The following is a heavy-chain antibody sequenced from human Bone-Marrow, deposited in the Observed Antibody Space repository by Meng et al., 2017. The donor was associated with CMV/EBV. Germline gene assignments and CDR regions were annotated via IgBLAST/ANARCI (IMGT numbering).Heavy chain of an antibody. Sequence: ASVKVSCKASGYTFTSYGISWVRQAPGQGLEWMGWISAYNGNTNYAQKLQGRVTMTTDTSTSTAYMELRSLRSDDTDVYYCARDPAVAGFPYHYYYGMDVWGQGTTVTVSS. CDR2: ISAYNGNT. V-gene: IGHV1-18*01. J-gene: IGHJ6*02. D-gene: IGHD6-19*01. CDR1: GYTFTSYG. CDR3: ARDPAVAGFPYHYYYGMDV.